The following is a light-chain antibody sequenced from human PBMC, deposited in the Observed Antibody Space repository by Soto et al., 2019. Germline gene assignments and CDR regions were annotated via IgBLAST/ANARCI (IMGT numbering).Light chain of an antibody. V-gene: IGKV3-15*01. Sequence: TQSAATLSVSPGERATFSCRASQSVSSNLAWYQQKPGQAPRLLIYDASTRATGIPARFSGSGSGTEFTLTISSLQSEDFAVYYCHQYNNWPPWTFGQGTKVDIK. CDR3: HQYNNWPPWT. CDR2: DAS. J-gene: IGKJ1*01. CDR1: QSVSSN.